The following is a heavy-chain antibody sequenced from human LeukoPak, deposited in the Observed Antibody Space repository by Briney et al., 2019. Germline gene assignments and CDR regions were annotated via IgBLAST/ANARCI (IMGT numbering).Heavy chain of an antibody. CDR2: ISTSSNYI. CDR3: ARHLGYCTSTSCPPIDY. J-gene: IGHJ4*02. Sequence: GGSLRLSCAASGFTFSRYSVNWVRQAPGKGLEWVSSISTSSNYIYYADSVKGRLTISRDNAKNSLYLQMNSLRAEDTAVYYCARHLGYCTSTSCPPIDYWGQGTLVTVSS. V-gene: IGHV3-21*01. CDR1: GFTFSRYS. D-gene: IGHD2-2*01.